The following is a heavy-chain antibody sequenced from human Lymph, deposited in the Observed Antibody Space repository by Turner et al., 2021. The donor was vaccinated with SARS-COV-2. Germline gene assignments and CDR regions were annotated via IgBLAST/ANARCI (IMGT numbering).Heavy chain of an antibody. Sequence: QVRLVPSGAEVNKPGASVIVSCKASSNTFTGYYMHWVLQAPGQGLEWMGWINPNRGGTSYAQKFQGRVTMTRDTSISTAYMELSRLRSDDTAVYYCGRGESIAVAGTQYFDYWGQGTLVTVSS. CDR3: GRGESIAVAGTQYFDY. D-gene: IGHD6-19*01. CDR1: SNTFTGYY. J-gene: IGHJ4*02. V-gene: IGHV1-2*02. CDR2: INPNRGGT.